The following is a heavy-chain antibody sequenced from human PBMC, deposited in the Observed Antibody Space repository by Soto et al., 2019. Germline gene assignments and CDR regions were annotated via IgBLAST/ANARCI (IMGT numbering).Heavy chain of an antibody. CDR3: ARDPLYYDYIWGSYRDANWFDP. Sequence: ASVKVSCKASGYTFTSYAMHWVRQAPGQRLEWMGWINAGNGNTKYSQKFQGRVTITRDTSASTAYMELSSLRSEDTAVYYCARDPLYYDYIWGSYRDANWFDPRGQGTLVTLSS. J-gene: IGHJ5*02. V-gene: IGHV1-3*01. CDR2: INAGNGNT. CDR1: GYTFTSYA. D-gene: IGHD3-16*02.